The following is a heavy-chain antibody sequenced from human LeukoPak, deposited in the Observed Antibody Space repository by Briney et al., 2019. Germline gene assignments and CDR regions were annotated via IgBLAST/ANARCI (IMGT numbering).Heavy chain of an antibody. V-gene: IGHV1-2*06. D-gene: IGHD3-9*01. Sequence: ASVKVSCKASGYTFTGYYMHWVRQAPGRGLEWMGRIDPNSGGTDYAQKFQGRVTMTRDTSISTAYMELSRLRSDDTAVYYCARDRVPDYDILTGGDYWGQGTLVTVSS. CDR1: GYTFTGYY. J-gene: IGHJ4*02. CDR3: ARDRVPDYDILTGGDY. CDR2: IDPNSGGT.